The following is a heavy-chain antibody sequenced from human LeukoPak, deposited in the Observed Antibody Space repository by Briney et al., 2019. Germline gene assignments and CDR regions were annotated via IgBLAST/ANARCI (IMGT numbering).Heavy chain of an antibody. J-gene: IGHJ5*02. D-gene: IGHD2-15*01. CDR3: ARGWTPATVTNWFDP. Sequence: ASVKVSCKASGGTFSSYAISWVRQAPGQGLEWMGGIIPIFGTANYAQKFQGRVTITTDESTSTAYMELSSLRSEDTAVYYCARGWTPATVTNWFDPWGQGTLVTVSS. V-gene: IGHV1-69*05. CDR2: IIPIFGTA. CDR1: GGTFSSYA.